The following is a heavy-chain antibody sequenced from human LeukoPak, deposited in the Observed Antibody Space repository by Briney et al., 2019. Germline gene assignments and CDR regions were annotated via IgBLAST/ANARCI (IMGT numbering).Heavy chain of an antibody. CDR1: GFTFSSYW. Sequence: GALRLSCAASGFTFSSYWMHWVRQAPGKGLVWVSRINSDGSSTRYADSVKGRFTISRDNAENTLYLQMNSLRAEDTAVYYCVREGSYYYYDSTGYYSGLFDYWGQGTLVTVSS. J-gene: IGHJ4*02. CDR3: VREGSYYYYDSTGYYSGLFDY. D-gene: IGHD3-22*01. CDR2: INSDGSST. V-gene: IGHV3-74*01.